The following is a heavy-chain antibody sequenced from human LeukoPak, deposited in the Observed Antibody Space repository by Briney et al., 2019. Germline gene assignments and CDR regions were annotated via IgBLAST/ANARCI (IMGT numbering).Heavy chain of an antibody. D-gene: IGHD1-1*01. CDR1: GYSFATYW. Sequence: GESLKISCKGSGYSFATYWIGWVRQMPGKGLEWMGIIYPGDSDTRYSPSFQGQVTISADKSISTAYLQWSSLKASDTAMYYCTQRTGSDAFDIWGQGTMVTVSS. V-gene: IGHV5-51*01. J-gene: IGHJ3*02. CDR3: TQRTGSDAFDI. CDR2: IYPGDSDT.